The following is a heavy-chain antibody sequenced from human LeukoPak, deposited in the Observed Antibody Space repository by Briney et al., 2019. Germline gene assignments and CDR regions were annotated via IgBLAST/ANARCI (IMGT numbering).Heavy chain of an antibody. J-gene: IGHJ4*02. D-gene: IGHD6-13*01. CDR1: GGSLSSYY. CDR2: VYYSGSA. V-gene: IGHV4-59*01. Sequence: PSETLSLTCTVSGGSLSSYYWSWIRQPPGKGLEWIGYVYYSGSAKYNPSLKSRVTISVDTSKNQFSLKLSSVTAGDTAVYYCARAPGIAAAGTHFDFWGQGTLVTVSS. CDR3: ARAPGIAAAGTHFDF.